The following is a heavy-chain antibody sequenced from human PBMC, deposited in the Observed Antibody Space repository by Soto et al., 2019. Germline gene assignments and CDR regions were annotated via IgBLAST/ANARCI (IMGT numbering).Heavy chain of an antibody. D-gene: IGHD3-16*01. V-gene: IGHV1-69*12. J-gene: IGHJ4*02. CDR2: IIPIFGTA. Sequence: QVQLVQSGAEVKKPGSSVKVSCKASGGTFSSYAISWVRQAPGQGLEWMGGIIPIFGTANYAQKFQGRVTMTADEPTSTACMELSSLISEGTAVHYCARGVMITTLDYWGQGTLVTVSS. CDR3: ARGVMITTLDY. CDR1: GGTFSSYA.